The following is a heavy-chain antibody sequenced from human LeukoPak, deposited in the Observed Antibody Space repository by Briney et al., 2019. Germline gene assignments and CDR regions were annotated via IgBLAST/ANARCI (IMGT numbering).Heavy chain of an antibody. CDR3: AKGGVRGVIDY. J-gene: IGHJ4*02. Sequence: GGSLRLSCAASELTFGTYAMNLVRQAPGKGLEWVSDISGSGGTTYYADSVKGRFTISRDNSKNTLYLQMNSLRAEDTAVYYCAKGGVRGVIDYWGQGTLVTVSS. CDR1: ELTFGTYA. V-gene: IGHV3-23*01. CDR2: ISGSGGTT. D-gene: IGHD3-10*01.